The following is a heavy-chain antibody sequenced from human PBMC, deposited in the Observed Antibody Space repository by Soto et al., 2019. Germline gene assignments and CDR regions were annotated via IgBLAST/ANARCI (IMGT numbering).Heavy chain of an antibody. D-gene: IGHD6-19*01. CDR1: GFTFSNYA. CDR3: ARRGAVAGASPWFDP. CDR2: ISRGGDNT. V-gene: IGHV3-23*01. J-gene: IGHJ5*02. Sequence: EVQLLESGGGLVQPGGSLRLSCAASGFTFSNYAMSWVRQAPGKGLEWVSSISRGGDNTYYADSVKGRFTISRDSSKITLYLQVISLRAEDSALCCCARRGAVAGASPWFDPWGQGTLVTVSP.